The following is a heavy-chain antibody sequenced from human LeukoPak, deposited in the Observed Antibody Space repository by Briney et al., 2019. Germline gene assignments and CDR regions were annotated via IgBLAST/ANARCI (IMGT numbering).Heavy chain of an antibody. CDR1: GYTFTGYY. D-gene: IGHD1-1*01. Sequence: ASVKVSCKASGYTFTGYYMHWVRQAPGQGLEWMGRINPNSGVTNYAQKFQGRVTMTRDTPISTAYMELSRLRSDDTAVYYCARDPGDNWNDMDYWGQGTLVTVSS. CDR2: INPNSGVT. V-gene: IGHV1-2*06. J-gene: IGHJ4*02. CDR3: ARDPGDNWNDMDY.